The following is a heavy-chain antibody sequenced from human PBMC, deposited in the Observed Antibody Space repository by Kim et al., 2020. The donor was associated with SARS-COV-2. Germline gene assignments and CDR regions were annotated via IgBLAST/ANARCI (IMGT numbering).Heavy chain of an antibody. Sequence: GGSLRLSCAASGFTVSSNYMSWVRQAPGKGLEWVSVIYSGGSTYYADSVKGRFTISRDNSKNTLYLQMNSLRAEDTAVYYCARDPVNTVSHYYDSSGYYYLGQGTLVTVSS. V-gene: IGHV3-53*01. CDR1: GFTVSSNY. J-gene: IGHJ4*02. CDR3: ARDPVNTVSHYYDSSGYYY. CDR2: IYSGGST. D-gene: IGHD3-22*01.